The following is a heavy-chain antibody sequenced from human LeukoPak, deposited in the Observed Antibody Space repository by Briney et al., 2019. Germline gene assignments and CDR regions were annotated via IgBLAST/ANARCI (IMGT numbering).Heavy chain of an antibody. D-gene: IGHD3-22*01. V-gene: IGHV1-69*13. CDR2: IIPIFGTA. CDR1: GYTLTELS. CDR3: ARDRKDYYDSSGYYLWYFDY. J-gene: IGHJ4*02. Sequence: SVKVSCKVSGYTLTELSMHWVRQAPGKGLEWMGGIIPIFGTANYAQKFQGRVTITADESTSTAYMELSSLRSEDTAVYYCARDRKDYYDSSGYYLWYFDYWGQGTLVTVSS.